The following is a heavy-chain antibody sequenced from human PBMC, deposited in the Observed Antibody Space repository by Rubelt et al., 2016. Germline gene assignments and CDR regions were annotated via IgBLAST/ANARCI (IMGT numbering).Heavy chain of an antibody. J-gene: IGHJ4*02. CDR1: GYTFTSYA. Sequence: QVQLVQSGAEVKKPGASVKVSCKASGYTFTSYAMHWVRQAPGQRLEWMGWINAGNGNTKYSRKFQGRVTITRDTSASTAYMELSSLRADDTAVYYCARVYSSSQPADYWGQGTLVTVSS. CDR2: INAGNGNT. D-gene: IGHD6-13*01. V-gene: IGHV1-3*01. CDR3: ARVYSSSQPADY.